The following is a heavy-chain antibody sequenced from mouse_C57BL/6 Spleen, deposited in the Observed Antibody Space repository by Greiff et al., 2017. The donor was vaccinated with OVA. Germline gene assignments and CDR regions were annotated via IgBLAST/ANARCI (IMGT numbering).Heavy chain of an antibody. J-gene: IGHJ2*01. V-gene: IGHV1-50*01. CDR1: GYTFTSYW. D-gene: IGHD2-4*01. CDR2: IDPSDSYT. CDR3: ARSYYDYDGYYFDY. Sequence: QVHVKQPGAELVKPGASVKLSCKASGYTFTSYWMQWVKQRPGQGLEWIGEIDPSDSYTNYNQKFKGKATLTVDTSSSTAYMQLSSLTSEDSAVYYCARSYYDYDGYYFDYWGQGTTLTVSS.